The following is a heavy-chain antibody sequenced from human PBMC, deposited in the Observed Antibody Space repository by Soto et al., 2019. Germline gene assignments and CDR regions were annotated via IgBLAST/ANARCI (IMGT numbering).Heavy chain of an antibody. CDR3: ARGPGYCSSTSRYGYFDY. J-gene: IGHJ4*02. D-gene: IGHD2-2*01. Sequence: SVKVSFKASGGTFSSYAISWVRQAPGQGLEWMGGIIPIFGTANYAQKFQGRVTITADKSTSTAYMELSSLRSEDTAVYYCARGPGYCSSTSRYGYFDYWGQGTLVTVSS. CDR1: GGTFSSYA. CDR2: IIPIFGTA. V-gene: IGHV1-69*06.